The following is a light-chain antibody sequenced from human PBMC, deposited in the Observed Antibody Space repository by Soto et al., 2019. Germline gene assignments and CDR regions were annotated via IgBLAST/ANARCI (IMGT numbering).Light chain of an antibody. Sequence: EIVMTQSPDTLSVSPGERATLSCRASQSVSTNLAWYQQKPGQAPRLLIYGASTRGTGIPARFSGSGSGTEFTLTISSLQSEDFAVYHCQQYNNWPYTFGQGTKLEIK. J-gene: IGKJ2*01. V-gene: IGKV3-15*01. CDR3: QQYNNWPYT. CDR2: GAS. CDR1: QSVSTN.